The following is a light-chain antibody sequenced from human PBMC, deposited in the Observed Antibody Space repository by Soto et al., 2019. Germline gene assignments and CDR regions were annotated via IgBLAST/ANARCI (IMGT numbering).Light chain of an antibody. V-gene: IGLV3-21*04. CDR2: YDS. Sequence: SYDLTQPPSVSVAPGNTARITCGGDNIGSKSVHWYQQKPGQAPVLVIYYDSDRPSGIPERFSGSNSGNTATLTISRVEAGDEADYYCQVWDSSSDHRVFGGGTKVTVL. CDR3: QVWDSSSDHRV. CDR1: NIGSKS. J-gene: IGLJ2*01.